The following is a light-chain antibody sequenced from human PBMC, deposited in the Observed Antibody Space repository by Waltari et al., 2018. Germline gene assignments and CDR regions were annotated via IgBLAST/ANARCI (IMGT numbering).Light chain of an antibody. CDR1: LTLVHKDGTTY. CDR2: QVS. V-gene: IGKV2-30*02. J-gene: IGKJ3*01. Sequence: DVVMTQSPLSLPVTLGQSASISCRSRLTLVHKDGTTYLNWFHPRPGQSPRRLIYQVSNRDSGVPDRFSGSGSVTDFTLKISRVEADDVGVYYCMQGSHWPFNFGPGTKVDIK. CDR3: MQGSHWPFN.